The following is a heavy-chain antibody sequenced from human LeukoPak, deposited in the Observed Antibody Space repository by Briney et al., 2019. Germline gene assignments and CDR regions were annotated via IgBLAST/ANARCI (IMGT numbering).Heavy chain of an antibody. CDR1: GGTFSSYA. CDR3: ARGSGSYYNALAY. J-gene: IGHJ4*02. D-gene: IGHD3-10*01. V-gene: IGHV1-69*04. Sequence: SVKVSCKASGGTFSSYAISWVRQAPGQGLEWMGRIIPILGIANYAQKFQGRVTITADKSTSTAYMELSSLRSEDTAVYYCARGSGSYYNALAYWGQGTLVTVSS. CDR2: IIPILGIA.